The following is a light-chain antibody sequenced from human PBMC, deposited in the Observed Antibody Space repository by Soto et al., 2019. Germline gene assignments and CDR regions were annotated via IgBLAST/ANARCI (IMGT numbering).Light chain of an antibody. CDR1: QSLLFSTNNKNY. V-gene: IGKV4-1*01. CDR3: QQYYSTPLT. CDR2: WAS. Sequence: IVMTQSPDSLAVSLGERTTIHCKSSQSLLFSTNNKNYFAWYQQKPGQPPKLLIYWASTRESGVPDRFNGSGSGQDFTLTISRLQAEDVAVYYCQQYYSTPLTFGGGTKVEI. J-gene: IGKJ4*01.